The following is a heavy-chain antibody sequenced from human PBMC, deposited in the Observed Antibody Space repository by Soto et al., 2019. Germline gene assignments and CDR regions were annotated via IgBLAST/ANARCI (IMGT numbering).Heavy chain of an antibody. J-gene: IGHJ3*02. V-gene: IGHV3-23*01. CDR3: AKDWAGTGIYDAFDI. D-gene: IGHD1-1*01. CDR2: ISGSGGST. CDR1: GFTFSSYA. Sequence: AGGSLRLSCAASGFTFSSYAMSWVRQAPGKGLEWVSAISGSGGSTYYADSVKGRFTISRDNSKNTLYLQMNSLRAEDTAVYYCAKDWAGTGIYDAFDIWGQGTMVTVPS.